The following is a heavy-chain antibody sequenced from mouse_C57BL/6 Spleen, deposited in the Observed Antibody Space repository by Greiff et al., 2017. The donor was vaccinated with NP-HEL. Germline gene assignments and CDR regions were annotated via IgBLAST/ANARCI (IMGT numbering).Heavy chain of an antibody. Sequence: VQLQQSGAELARPPASAPLSFPSSFSPFTIYTIHFLKQRPGQGLEWIGYINPSSGYTKYNQKFKDKATLTADKSSSTAYMQLSSLTSEDSAVYYCANSGFDYWGQGTTLTVSS. CDR2: INPSSGYT. CDR1: FSPFTIYT. CDR3: ANSGFDY. V-gene: IGHV1-4*01. D-gene: IGHD1-3*01. J-gene: IGHJ2*01.